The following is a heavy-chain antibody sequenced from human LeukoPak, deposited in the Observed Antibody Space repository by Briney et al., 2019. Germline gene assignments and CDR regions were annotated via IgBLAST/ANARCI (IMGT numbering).Heavy chain of an antibody. CDR2: MNPNSGNT. CDR3: ARYYDSSGYYSA. J-gene: IGHJ5*02. CDR1: GYTFTSYD. Sequence: ASVKVSCKASGYTFTSYDINWVRQATGQGLEWMGWMNPNSGNTGYAQKFQGRVTMTRNTSISTAYMELSSLRSEDTAVYYCARYYDSSGYYSAWGQGTLVTVFS. V-gene: IGHV1-8*01. D-gene: IGHD3-22*01.